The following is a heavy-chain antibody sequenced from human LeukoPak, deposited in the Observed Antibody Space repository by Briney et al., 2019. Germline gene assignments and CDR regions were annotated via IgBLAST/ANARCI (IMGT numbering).Heavy chain of an antibody. CDR1: GGSISSYY. CDR3: ARVADLDAFDI. CDR2: IYYSGST. J-gene: IGHJ3*02. V-gene: IGHV4-59*01. Sequence: PSETLSLTCTVSGGSISSYYWSWIRQPPGKGLEWIGYIYYSGSTNYNPSLKSRVTISVDTSKNQFSLKLSSVTAADTAVYYCARVADLDAFDIWGQGTMVTVSS.